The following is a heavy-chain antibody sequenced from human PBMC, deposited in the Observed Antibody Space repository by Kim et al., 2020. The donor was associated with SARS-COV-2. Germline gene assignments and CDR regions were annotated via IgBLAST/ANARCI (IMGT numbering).Heavy chain of an antibody. CDR1: GGSISSYY. D-gene: IGHD3-10*01. CDR3: ARVGRITMVQGVIYYMDV. Sequence: SETLSLTCTVSGGSISSYYWSWIRQPPGKGLEWIGYIYYSGSTNYNPSLKSRVTISVDTSKNQFSLKLSSVTAADTAVYYCARVGRITMVQGVIYYMDVWGKGTTVTVSS. V-gene: IGHV4-59*01. CDR2: IYYSGST. J-gene: IGHJ6*03.